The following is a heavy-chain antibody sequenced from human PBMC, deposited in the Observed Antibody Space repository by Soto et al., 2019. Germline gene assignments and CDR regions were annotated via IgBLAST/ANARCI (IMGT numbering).Heavy chain of an antibody. D-gene: IGHD5-18*01. CDR1: GFTFSSYA. CDR3: AREGYSSNYFDY. CDR2: ISYDGSNK. J-gene: IGHJ4*02. V-gene: IGHV3-30-3*01. Sequence: GGSLRLSCAASGFTFSSYAMHWVRQAPGKGLEWVAVISYDGSNKYYADSVKGRFTISRDNSKNTLYLQMNSLRAEDTAVYYCAREGYSSNYFDYWGQGTLVTVSS.